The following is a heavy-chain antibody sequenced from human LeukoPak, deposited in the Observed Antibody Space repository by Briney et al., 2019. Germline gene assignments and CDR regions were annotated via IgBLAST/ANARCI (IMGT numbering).Heavy chain of an antibody. CDR2: ISSSSSYI. Sequence: PGGSLRLSCAASGFTFSSYWMNWVRQAPGKGLEWVSSISSSSSYIYYADSVKGRFTISRDNAKNSLYLQMNSLRAEDTAVYYCAREGHYYDSSGYLYYYGMDVWGQGTTVTVSS. CDR3: AREGHYYDSSGYLYYYGMDV. V-gene: IGHV3-21*01. J-gene: IGHJ6*02. CDR1: GFTFSSYW. D-gene: IGHD3-22*01.